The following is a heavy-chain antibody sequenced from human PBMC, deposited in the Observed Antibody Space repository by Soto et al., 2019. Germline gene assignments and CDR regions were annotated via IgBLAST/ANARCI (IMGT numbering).Heavy chain of an antibody. D-gene: IGHD6-19*01. CDR1: GYSFTSYW. CDR3: ARPSIAVAGTQNYYYYGMDV. CDR2: IDPSDSYT. V-gene: IGHV5-10-1*01. Sequence: EVQLVQSGAEVKKPGESLRISCKGSGYSFTSYWISWVRQMPGKGLEWMGRIDPSDSYTNYSPSFQGHVTISADKSISTAYLQWSSLKASDTAMYYCARPSIAVAGTQNYYYYGMDVWGQGTTVTVSS. J-gene: IGHJ6*02.